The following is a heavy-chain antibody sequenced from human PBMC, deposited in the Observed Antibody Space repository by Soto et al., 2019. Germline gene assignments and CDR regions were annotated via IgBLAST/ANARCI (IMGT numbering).Heavy chain of an antibody. V-gene: IGHV3-66*01. J-gene: IGHJ4*02. CDR3: AKDQNYYDNRPTDY. D-gene: IGHD3-22*01. Sequence: GGSLRLSCAASGFTVSSKYMTWVRQAPGKGLEWVSLIQSGGNTYYADSVKGRFTISRDNSKNTLHLQMSSLRAEDTAVYYCAKDQNYYDNRPTDYWGQGTPVTVSS. CDR2: IQSGGNT. CDR1: GFTVSSKY.